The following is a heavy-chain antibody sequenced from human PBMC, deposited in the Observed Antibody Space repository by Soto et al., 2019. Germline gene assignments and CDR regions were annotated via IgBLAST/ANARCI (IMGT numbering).Heavy chain of an antibody. CDR3: ATPLFTVTTFAFDI. Sequence: ASVKVSCKASGGTFSSYAISWVRQAPGQGLEWMGGIIPILGIANYAQKFQGRVTITADKSTSTAYMELSSLRSEDTAVYYCATPLFTVTTFAFDIWGQGTMVTVSS. CDR2: IIPILGIA. V-gene: IGHV1-69*10. D-gene: IGHD4-17*01. J-gene: IGHJ3*02. CDR1: GGTFSSYA.